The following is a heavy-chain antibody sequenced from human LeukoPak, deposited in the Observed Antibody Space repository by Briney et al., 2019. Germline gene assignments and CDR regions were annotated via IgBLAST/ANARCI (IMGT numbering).Heavy chain of an antibody. CDR1: GGSISGHY. Sequence: SETLSLTCTVSGGSISGHYWTWIRQPPGKALEWIGYIYYSGSTTYNPSLKSRVTISVDTSKNQFSLQLSSVTAADTAVYYCAGVDTDFYNYYYYYMDVWGKGTTVTVSS. CDR3: AGVDTDFYNYYYYYMDV. J-gene: IGHJ6*03. V-gene: IGHV4-59*11. CDR2: IYYSGST. D-gene: IGHD5-18*01.